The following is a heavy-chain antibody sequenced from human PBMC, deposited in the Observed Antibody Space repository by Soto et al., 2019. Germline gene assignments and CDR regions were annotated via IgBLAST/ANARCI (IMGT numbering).Heavy chain of an antibody. D-gene: IGHD3-3*01. CDR2: INAGNGNT. Sequence: QVQLVQSGAEEKKPGATVKVSCKASGYTFTSYAMDWVRQAPGQRLEWMGWINAGNGNTKYSQKLQGRVTITRDTSASTAYMELSSLRSEDTAVYYCAGGFPLWFDPWGQGTLVTVSS. J-gene: IGHJ5*02. CDR1: GYTFTSYA. V-gene: IGHV1-3*05. CDR3: AGGFPLWFDP.